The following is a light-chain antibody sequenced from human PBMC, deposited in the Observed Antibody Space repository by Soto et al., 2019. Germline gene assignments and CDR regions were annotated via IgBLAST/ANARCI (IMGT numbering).Light chain of an antibody. CDR2: AAS. J-gene: IGKJ4*01. Sequence: DIQVTQSPSSLSASVGDRVTITCRASQDIGRYLNWYQQKPGKAPKFLVYAASILQGGVPSRFSGSGAGTDFTLTISSLQPEDFATYYCQQSYSNFLTVGGGTKVDIK. V-gene: IGKV1-39*01. CDR1: QDIGRY. CDR3: QQSYSNFLT.